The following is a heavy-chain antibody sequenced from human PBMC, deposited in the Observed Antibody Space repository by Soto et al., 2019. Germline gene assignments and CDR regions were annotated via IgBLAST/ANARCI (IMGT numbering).Heavy chain of an antibody. CDR3: ARAAAGPYYYYYYMDV. CDR1: GGSISSYY. V-gene: IGHV4-59*01. Sequence: SETLSLTCTVSGGSISSYYWSWIRQPPGKGLEWIGYIYYSGSTNYNPSLKSRVTISVDTSKNQFSLKLSSVTAADTAVYYCARAAAGPYYYYYYMDVWGKGTRVTVSS. CDR2: IYYSGST. J-gene: IGHJ6*03. D-gene: IGHD6-13*01.